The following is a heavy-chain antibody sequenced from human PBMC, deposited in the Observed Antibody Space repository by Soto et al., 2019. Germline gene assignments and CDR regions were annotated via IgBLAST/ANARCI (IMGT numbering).Heavy chain of an antibody. D-gene: IGHD4-17*01. V-gene: IGHV3-30*18. CDR1: GSTFSSYG. Sequence: PGGSLRLSCAASGSTFSSYGMHWVRQAPGKGLEWVAVISYDGSNKYYADSVKGRFTISRDNSKNTLYLQMNSLRAEDTSVYYCAKDSLTYGGNFRYGMDVWGQGTTVTVSS. CDR3: AKDSLTYGGNFRYGMDV. CDR2: ISYDGSNK. J-gene: IGHJ6*02.